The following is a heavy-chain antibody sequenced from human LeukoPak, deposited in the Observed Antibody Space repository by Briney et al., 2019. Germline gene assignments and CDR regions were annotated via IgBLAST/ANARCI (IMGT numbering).Heavy chain of an antibody. V-gene: IGHV3-33*08. CDR2: IWYDGSNK. D-gene: IGHD4-17*01. J-gene: IGHJ4*02. CDR3: ARVGRHDYGGKGVRRPYYFDY. CDR1: GFTFSSYG. Sequence: PGRSLRLSCAASGFTFSSYGMHWVRQAPGKGLEWVAVIWYDGSNKYYADSVKGRFTISRDNSKNTLYLQMNSLRAEDTAVYYCARVGRHDYGGKGVRRPYYFDYWGQGTLVTVSS.